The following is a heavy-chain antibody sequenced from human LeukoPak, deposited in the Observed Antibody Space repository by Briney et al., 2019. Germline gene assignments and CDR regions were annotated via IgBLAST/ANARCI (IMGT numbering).Heavy chain of an antibody. CDR2: INPNSGGT. J-gene: IGHJ4*02. V-gene: IGHV1-2*02. CDR1: GYTFTCYY. CDR3: ARGRVVVAATPDDY. D-gene: IGHD2-15*01. Sequence: ASVKVSCKASGYTFTCYYMHWVRQAPGQGLEWMGWINPNSGGTNYAQKFQGRVTMTRDTSISTAYMELSRLRSDDTAVYYCARGRVVVAATPDDYWGQGTLVTVSS.